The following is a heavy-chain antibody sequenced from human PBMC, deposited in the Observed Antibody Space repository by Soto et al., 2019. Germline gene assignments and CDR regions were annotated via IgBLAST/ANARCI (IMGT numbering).Heavy chain of an antibody. D-gene: IGHD6-19*01. V-gene: IGHV5-51*03. CDR2: IYPGDSDT. CDR3: ARPFDTSGWYDH. J-gene: IGHJ5*02. CDR1: GYSFTTYW. Sequence: PVESLKISCKGSGYSFTTYWISCVRQMPVKGLECMGIIYPGDSDTRYSPSFQGQVTISADKSINTAYLQWSSLKASDSAIYYCARPFDTSGWYDHWGQGTLVTVSS.